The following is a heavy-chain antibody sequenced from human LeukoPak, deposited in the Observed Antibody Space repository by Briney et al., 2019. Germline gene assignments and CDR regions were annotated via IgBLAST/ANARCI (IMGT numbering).Heavy chain of an antibody. CDR1: GGTISSYY. CDR2: IYYSGST. CDR3: ARCGDFWSGYYMARNDAFDI. J-gene: IGHJ3*02. Sequence: SETLSLTCAASGGTISSYYWRWIRQPPGKGLEWIGYIYYSGSTNYNPSLKSRVTISVHTSKNQFSLKLSSVTAADAAVYYCARCGDFWSGYYMARNDAFDIWGQGTMVTVSS. V-gene: IGHV4-59*01. D-gene: IGHD3-3*01.